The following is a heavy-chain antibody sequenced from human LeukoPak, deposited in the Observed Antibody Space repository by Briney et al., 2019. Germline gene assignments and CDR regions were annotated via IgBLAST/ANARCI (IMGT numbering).Heavy chain of an antibody. Sequence: GGSLRLSCAASGFTFSSYGMHWVRQAPGKGLEWVAFIRYDGSNKYYADSVKGRFTISRDNSKNTLYLQMNSLRAEDTAVYYCARDAYSNYVGPFDYWGQGTLVTVSS. CDR2: IRYDGSNK. CDR3: ARDAYSNYVGPFDY. J-gene: IGHJ4*02. V-gene: IGHV3-30*02. CDR1: GFTFSSYG. D-gene: IGHD4-11*01.